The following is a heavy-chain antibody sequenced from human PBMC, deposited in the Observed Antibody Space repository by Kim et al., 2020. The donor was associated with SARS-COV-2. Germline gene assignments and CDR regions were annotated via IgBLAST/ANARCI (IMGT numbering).Heavy chain of an antibody. CDR3: ASSKPDCGGDCYDDAFDI. V-gene: IGHV5-51*01. J-gene: IGHJ3*02. D-gene: IGHD2-21*02. CDR1: GYSFTSYW. Sequence: GESLKISCKGSGYSFTSYWIGWVRQMPGKGLEWMGIIYPGDSDTRYSPSFQGQVTISADKSISTAYLQWSSLKASDTAMYYCASSKPDCGGDCYDDAFDIWGQGTMVTVSS. CDR2: IYPGDSDT.